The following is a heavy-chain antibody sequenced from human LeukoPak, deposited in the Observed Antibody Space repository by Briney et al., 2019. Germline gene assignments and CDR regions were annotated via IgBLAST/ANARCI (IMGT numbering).Heavy chain of an antibody. J-gene: IGHJ3*02. D-gene: IGHD6-13*01. CDR2: IYHSGST. CDR1: GGSISSSNW. CDR3: ARDKGRWYRAFDI. Sequence: SGTLSLTCAVSGGSISSSNWWSWVRQPPGKGLEWIGEIYHSGSTNYNPSLKSRVTISVDTSKNQFSLKLSSVTAADTAVYYCARDKGRWYRAFDIWGQGTMVTVSS. V-gene: IGHV4-4*02.